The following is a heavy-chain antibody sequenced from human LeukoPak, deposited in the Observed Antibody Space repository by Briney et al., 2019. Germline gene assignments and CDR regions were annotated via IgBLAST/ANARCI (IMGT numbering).Heavy chain of an antibody. D-gene: IGHD4-17*01. CDR3: ARGKRYGDNFDY. Sequence: SETLSLTCTVPGGSISSYLWSWSRQPPGKGLEWIGYISYSESTNYNPSLNSRVTISVDTSKNQFSLKLSSVTAADTAVYYCARGKRYGDNFDYWGQGTLATVSS. J-gene: IGHJ4*02. CDR1: GGSISSYL. V-gene: IGHV4-59*01. CDR2: ISYSEST.